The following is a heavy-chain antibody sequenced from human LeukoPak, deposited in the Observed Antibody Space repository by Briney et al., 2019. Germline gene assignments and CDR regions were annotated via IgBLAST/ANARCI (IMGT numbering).Heavy chain of an antibody. Sequence: GASVKVSCKASGYTFTGYYMHWVRQAPGQGLEWTGWINPNSGGTNYAQKFQGRVTMTRDTSISTAYMELSGLRSDDTAVYYCARAGRYFDWLLSYGMDVWGQGTTVTVSS. CDR1: GYTFTGYY. CDR3: ARAGRYFDWLLSYGMDV. J-gene: IGHJ6*02. D-gene: IGHD3-9*01. CDR2: INPNSGGT. V-gene: IGHV1-2*02.